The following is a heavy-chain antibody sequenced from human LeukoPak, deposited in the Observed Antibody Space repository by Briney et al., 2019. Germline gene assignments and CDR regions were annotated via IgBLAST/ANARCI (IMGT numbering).Heavy chain of an antibody. CDR2: ISGSGGNT. J-gene: IGHJ1*01. Sequence: GGSLRLSCAASGFTFSSYAMSWVRQAPGSGLEWVSAISGSGGNTYYADSVNGRFTISRDNSRNTLFLQMNSLRAENTALYYCASAREYCGSAECYEYFQHWGQGTLVTVSS. D-gene: IGHD2-21*01. CDR3: ASAREYCGSAECYEYFQH. V-gene: IGHV3-23*01. CDR1: GFTFSSYA.